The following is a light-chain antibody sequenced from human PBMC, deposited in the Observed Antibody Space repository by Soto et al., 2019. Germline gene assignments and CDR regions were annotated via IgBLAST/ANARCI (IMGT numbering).Light chain of an antibody. V-gene: IGKV3-20*01. CDR2: GAS. CDR3: QQYDTSPPLT. J-gene: IGKJ4*01. CDR1: QSVSSNY. Sequence: EIVLTQSPGTLSLSPGDRATLSCRASQSVSSNYLAWYQQKPGQAPRLLIYGASSSATGIPDRFSGSGSGTDFTLTISRPEPEDFAVYYCQQYDTSPPLTFGGGTKVEIK.